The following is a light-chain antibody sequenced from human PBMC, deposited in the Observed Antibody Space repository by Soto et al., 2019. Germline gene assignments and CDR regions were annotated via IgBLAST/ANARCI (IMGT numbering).Light chain of an antibody. CDR3: CSCGGSRSV. CDR1: SSDVGSHNL. Sequence: QSALTQPASVSGSPGQSITISCTGTSSDVGSHNLVSWYQQHPGQAPKLMIYEVSKRPSGVSARFSASKSGNTASLTISGLEAEDEADYYCCSCGGSRSVFGGGTQLTVL. J-gene: IGLJ7*01. CDR2: EVS. V-gene: IGLV2-23*02.